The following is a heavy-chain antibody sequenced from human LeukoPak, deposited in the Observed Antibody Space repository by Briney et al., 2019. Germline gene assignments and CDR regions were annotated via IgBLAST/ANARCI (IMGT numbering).Heavy chain of an antibody. J-gene: IGHJ4*02. CDR3: ARSYCGGDCRFDY. CDR1: GFTVSCNY. D-gene: IGHD2-21*02. V-gene: IGHV3-53*01. CDR2: IYSGGST. Sequence: GGSLRLSCAASGFTVSCNYMSWVRQAPGKGLEWVSVIYSGGSTYYADSVKGRFTISRDNSKNTLYLQMNSLRAEDTAVYYCARSYCGGDCRFDYWGQGTLVTVSS.